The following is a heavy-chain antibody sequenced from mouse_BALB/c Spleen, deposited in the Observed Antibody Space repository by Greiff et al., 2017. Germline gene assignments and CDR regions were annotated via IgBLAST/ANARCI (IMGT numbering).Heavy chain of an antibody. CDR3: ARNSNYYGSSYFDY. CDR2: IWSGGST. Sequence: VQLVESGPGLVQPSQCLSITCTVSGFSLTSYGVHWVRQSPGKGLEWLGVIWSGGSTDYNAAFISRLSISKDNSKSQVFFKMNSLQANDTAIYYCARNSNYYGSSYFDYWGQGTTLTVSS. V-gene: IGHV2-2*02. D-gene: IGHD1-1*01. J-gene: IGHJ2*01. CDR1: GFSLTSYG.